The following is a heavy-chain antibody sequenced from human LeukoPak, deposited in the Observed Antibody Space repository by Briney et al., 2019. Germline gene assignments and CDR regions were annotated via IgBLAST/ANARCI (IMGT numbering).Heavy chain of an antibody. J-gene: IGHJ5*02. CDR1: GGTFSSYA. CDR2: IIPIFGTA. Sequence: SVKVSCKASGGTFSSYAISWVRQAPGQGLEWMGGIIPIFGTANYAQKFQGRVTITTDESTSTAYMELSSLRSEDTAVYYCAREPVAAAAPYGWFDPWGQGTMVTVSS. V-gene: IGHV1-69*05. CDR3: AREPVAAAAPYGWFDP. D-gene: IGHD6-13*01.